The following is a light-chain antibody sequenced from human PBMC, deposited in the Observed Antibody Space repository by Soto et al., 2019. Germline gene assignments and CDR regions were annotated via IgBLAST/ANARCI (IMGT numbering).Light chain of an antibody. CDR1: QSISSY. CDR2: AAS. Sequence: DIQMTQSPSSLSASVGDKVTITCRASQSISSYLNWYQQKPGKAPKLLIYAASSLQSGVPSRFSGSGSGTDFTLIISSLQPEDFATYYCQQSYSTLPFGGGTKVDIK. J-gene: IGKJ4*01. V-gene: IGKV1-39*01. CDR3: QQSYSTLP.